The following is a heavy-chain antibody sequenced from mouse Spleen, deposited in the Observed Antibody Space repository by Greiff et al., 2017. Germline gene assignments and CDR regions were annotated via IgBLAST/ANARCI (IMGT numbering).Heavy chain of an antibody. D-gene: IGHD2-4*01. Sequence: VQLQQSGPELVKPGASVKISCKASGYSFTGYYMNWVKQSPEKSLEWIGEINPSTGGTTYNQKFKAKATLTVDKSSSTAYMQLKSLTSEDSAVYYCARFPYYDYGGYAMGYWGQGTSVTGSS. CDR3: ARFPYYDYGGYAMGY. CDR1: GYSFTGYY. J-gene: IGHJ4*01. CDR2: INPSTGGT. V-gene: IGHV1-42*01.